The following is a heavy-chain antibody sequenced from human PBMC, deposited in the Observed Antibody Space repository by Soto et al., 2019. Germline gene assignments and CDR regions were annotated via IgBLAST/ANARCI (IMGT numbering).Heavy chain of an antibody. CDR2: ISYDGSNK. V-gene: IGHV3-30*03. CDR3: ATYGSGSYSAYYYGMDV. Sequence: GGSLRLSCAASGFTFSSYGMHWVRQAPGKGLEWVAVISYDGSNKYYADSVKGRFTISRDNSKNTLYLQMNSLRAEDTAVYYCATYGSGSYSAYYYGMDVWGQGTTVTVSS. CDR1: GFTFSSYG. J-gene: IGHJ6*02. D-gene: IGHD3-10*01.